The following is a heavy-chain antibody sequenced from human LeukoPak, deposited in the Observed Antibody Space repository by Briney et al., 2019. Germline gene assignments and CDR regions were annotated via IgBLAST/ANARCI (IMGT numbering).Heavy chain of an antibody. D-gene: IGHD3-22*01. J-gene: IGHJ4*02. CDR2: ISGSGGST. CDR1: GFTFSSYA. CDR3: AKGQITYYYDSSGYYPPNF. Sequence: GSLRLSCAASGFTFSSYAMSWVRQAPGKGLEWVSAISGSGGSTYYADSVKGRFTISRDNSKNTLYLQMNSLRAEDTAVYYCAKGQITYYYDSSGYYPPNFWGQGTLVTVSS. V-gene: IGHV3-23*01.